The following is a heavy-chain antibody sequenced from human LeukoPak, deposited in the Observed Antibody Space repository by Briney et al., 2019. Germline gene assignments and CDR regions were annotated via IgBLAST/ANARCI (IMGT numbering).Heavy chain of an antibody. CDR1: GFTFSSYS. V-gene: IGHV3-21*01. J-gene: IGHJ6*03. CDR2: ISSSSSYI. Sequence: GGSLRLSCAASGFTFSSYSMNWVRQAPGKGLEWVSSISSSSSYIYYADSVKGRFTISRDNAKNSLYLQMNSLRAEDTAIYYCARDTAWSTTHYYMDVWGKGTTVTVSS. CDR3: ARDTAWSTTHYYMDV. D-gene: IGHD5/OR15-5a*01.